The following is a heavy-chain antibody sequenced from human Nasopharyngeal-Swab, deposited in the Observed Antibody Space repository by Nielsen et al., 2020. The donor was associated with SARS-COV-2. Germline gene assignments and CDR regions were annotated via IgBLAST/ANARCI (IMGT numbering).Heavy chain of an antibody. J-gene: IGHJ4*02. CDR3: ARGAELGTTGTTGGEDY. V-gene: IGHV3-48*04. D-gene: IGHD1-1*01. CDR1: GFTFSSYS. CDR2: ISSSRSTI. Sequence: GGSLRLSCAASGFTFSSYSMNWVRQAPGKGLEWVSYISSSRSTIYYADSVKGRFTISRDNAKNSLYLQMNSLRAEDTAVYYCARGAELGTTGTTGGEDYWGQGTLVTVSS.